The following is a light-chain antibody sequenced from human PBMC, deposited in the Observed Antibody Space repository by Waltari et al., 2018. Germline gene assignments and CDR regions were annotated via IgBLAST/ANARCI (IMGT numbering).Light chain of an antibody. V-gene: IGKV2-28*01. Sequence: EIVMTQSPLSLPVTPGEPASISCRSSQSLLHTDGYNYLDWYLQKAGQSPQLLIYLASNRASGVPDRFSGSGSGTDFTLKISRVEAEDVGVYYCMQAVQGLSFGGGTKVEI. J-gene: IGKJ4*01. CDR3: MQAVQGLS. CDR2: LAS. CDR1: QSLLHTDGYNY.